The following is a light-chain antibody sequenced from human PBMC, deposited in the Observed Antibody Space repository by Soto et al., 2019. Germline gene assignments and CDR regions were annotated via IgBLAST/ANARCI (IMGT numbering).Light chain of an antibody. CDR2: DAS. Sequence: DIQMTQSPSTLSASVGDRVTITCRASQSISSWLAWYQQKPGKAPKLLIYDASSLESGVPSRFSGSGSGTEFTLTISSLQPDDFATYYCQQYNSYSQTFGKGNKVDI. V-gene: IGKV1-5*01. CDR3: QQYNSYSQT. J-gene: IGKJ1*01. CDR1: QSISSW.